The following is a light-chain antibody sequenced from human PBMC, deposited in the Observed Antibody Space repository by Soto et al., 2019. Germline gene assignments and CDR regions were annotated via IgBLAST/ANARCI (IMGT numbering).Light chain of an antibody. CDR3: SSYTSTSTVV. CDR1: SSDVGGYSY. V-gene: IGLV2-14*01. CDR2: DVT. Sequence: QSALTQPASVSGSPGQSITSSCTGTSSDVGGYSYVSWYQQHPGKAPKLMIYDVTNRPSGVSNRFSGSKSGNTASLTISGLQAEDEADYYCSSYTSTSTVVFGGGTKLTVL. J-gene: IGLJ2*01.